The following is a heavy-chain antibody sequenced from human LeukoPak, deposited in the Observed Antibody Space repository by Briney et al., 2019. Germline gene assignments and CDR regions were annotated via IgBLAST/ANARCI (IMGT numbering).Heavy chain of an antibody. D-gene: IGHD7-27*01. CDR3: ARDMVELGSIDY. CDR2: IYHSGSI. J-gene: IGHJ4*02. Sequence: SETLSLTCTVSGGSISSGGYYWSWIRQPPGKGLEWIGYIYHSGSIYYNPSLKSRVTISVDRSKNQFSLKLSSVTAADTAVYYCARDMVELGSIDYWGQGTLVTVSS. CDR1: GGSISSGGYY. V-gene: IGHV4-30-2*01.